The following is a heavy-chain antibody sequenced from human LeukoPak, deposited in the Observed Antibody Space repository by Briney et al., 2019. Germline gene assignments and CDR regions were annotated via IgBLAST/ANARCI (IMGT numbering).Heavy chain of an antibody. V-gene: IGHV3-23*01. CDR3: ARGANNWNYRSYFDY. Sequence: GGSLRLSCAASRFTFNSYAMSWVRQAPGKGLEWVSVIGGSNGITFYVGSVKGRFTISRDNSKNTLYLQMNSLRAEDTAVYYCARGANNWNYRSYFDYWGQGTLVTVSS. D-gene: IGHD1-7*01. CDR1: RFTFNSYA. J-gene: IGHJ4*02. CDR2: IGGSNGIT.